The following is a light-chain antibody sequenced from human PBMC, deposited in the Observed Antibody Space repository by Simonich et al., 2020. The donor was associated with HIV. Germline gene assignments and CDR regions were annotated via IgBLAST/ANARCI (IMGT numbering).Light chain of an antibody. CDR1: QCIASY. CDR3: QHLNSFLPLT. V-gene: IGKV1-9*01. Sequence: DIQLTQSPSFLSASVGDRVTITCRASQCIASYLACYQQKPGKDPKLLIYRASTLQSGVPSRFSGSGSGTEFTLTISSLQPEDFATYYCQHLNSFLPLTFGGGTKVEIK. CDR2: RAS. J-gene: IGKJ4*01.